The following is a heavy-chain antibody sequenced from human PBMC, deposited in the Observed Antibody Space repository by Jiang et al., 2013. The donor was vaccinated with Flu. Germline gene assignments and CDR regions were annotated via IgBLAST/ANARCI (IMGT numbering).Heavy chain of an antibody. V-gene: IGHV1-2*02. CDR3: ARVKWFGELLYDY. Sequence: VKVSCKASGYTFTGYYMHWVRQPLDKGLSGWDGSTLTVVGTNYAQKFQGRVTMTRDTSISTAYMELSGLRSDDTAVYYCARVKWFGELLYDYWGQGTLVTVSS. CDR2: STLTVVGT. D-gene: IGHD3-10*01. J-gene: IGHJ4*02. CDR1: GYTFTGYY.